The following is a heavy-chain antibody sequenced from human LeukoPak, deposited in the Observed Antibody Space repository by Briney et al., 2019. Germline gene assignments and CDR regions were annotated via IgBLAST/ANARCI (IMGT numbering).Heavy chain of an antibody. Sequence: SETLSLTCSVSGGSMTSYYWSWIRQPPGKGLEWIGYIYYSGSANYNPSLKSRVTISVDTPKKQFSLKLNSVTAADTAVYYCARGRWELPLWGQGTLVTVSS. CDR1: GGSMTSYY. D-gene: IGHD4-23*01. J-gene: IGHJ4*02. CDR3: ARGRWELPL. V-gene: IGHV4-59*01. CDR2: IYYSGSA.